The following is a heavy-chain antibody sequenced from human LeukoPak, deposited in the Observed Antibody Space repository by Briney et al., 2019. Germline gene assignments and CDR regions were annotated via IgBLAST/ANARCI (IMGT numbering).Heavy chain of an antibody. J-gene: IGHJ3*02. V-gene: IGHV3-15*01. Sequence: PGGSLRLSSSASGFPFANTWMTWVRQAPGTGLEWVGRIKPKHDVATTDYAAPVKGRFTISRDDTKNTLFLQMTSLNAEDSGVYFCATVIFVYTAFDIWGQGTVVTVSS. CDR2: IKPKHDVATT. D-gene: IGHD3-16*02. CDR3: ATVIFVYTAFDI. CDR1: GFPFANTW.